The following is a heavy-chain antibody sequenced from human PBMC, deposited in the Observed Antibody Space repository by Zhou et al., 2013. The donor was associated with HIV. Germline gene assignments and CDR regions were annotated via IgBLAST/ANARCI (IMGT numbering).Heavy chain of an antibody. CDR1: GGTFSSYA. V-gene: IGHV1-69*05. Sequence: QVQLVQSGAEVKKPGSSVKVSCKASGGTFSSYAISWVRQAPGQGLEWMGGIIPIFGTANYAQKFQGRVTITTDESTSTAYMELSSLRSEDTAVYYCASGRSYSSSWFYYYMDVWGKGTTGHRLL. CDR3: ASGRSYSSSWFYYYMDV. CDR2: IIPIFGTA. J-gene: IGHJ6*03. D-gene: IGHD6-13*01.